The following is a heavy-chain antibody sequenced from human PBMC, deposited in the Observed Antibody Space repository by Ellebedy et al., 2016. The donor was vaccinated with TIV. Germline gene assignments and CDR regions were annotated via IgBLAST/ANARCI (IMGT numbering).Heavy chain of an antibody. CDR3: AREEGLSYAAFDI. J-gene: IGHJ3*02. V-gene: IGHV1-2*02. CDR1: GYTFTGYY. Sequence: ASVKVSCKASGYTFTGYYMHWVRQAPGQGLEWMGWINPNSGGTNYAQKFQGRVTMTRDTSISTAYMELSRLRSDDTAVYYCAREEGLSYAAFDIWGQGTTVTVSS. D-gene: IGHD1-26*01. CDR2: INPNSGGT.